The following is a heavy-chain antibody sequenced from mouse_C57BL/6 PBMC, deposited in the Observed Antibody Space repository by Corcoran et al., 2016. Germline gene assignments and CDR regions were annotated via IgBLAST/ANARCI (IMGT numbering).Heavy chain of an antibody. J-gene: IGHJ2*01. CDR3: ARNDYGDYFDY. Sequence: EVQLQQSGPELVKPGASVKKSCKASGYTFTDYYMNWVKQSHGKSLEWIGDINPNNGGTSYNQKFKGKATLTVDKSSSTAYMELRSLTSEDSAVYYCARNDYGDYFDYWGQGTTLTVSS. D-gene: IGHD2-4*01. CDR1: GYTFTDYY. V-gene: IGHV1-26*01. CDR2: INPNNGGT.